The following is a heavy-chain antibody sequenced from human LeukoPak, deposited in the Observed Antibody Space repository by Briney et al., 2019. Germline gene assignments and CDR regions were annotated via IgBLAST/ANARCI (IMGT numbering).Heavy chain of an antibody. J-gene: IGHJ3*01. Sequence: GGSLRLSCAASGFTYRIYAMNWVRQAPGEGLEWVSTFSGSGGGDSTYYADSVKGRFTISRDNSKNTLYLQMNSLRADDTAVYYCAKRGGDDGWGAFDVWGQGTMVTVSS. D-gene: IGHD3-16*01. CDR1: GFTYRIYA. CDR3: AKRGGDDGWGAFDV. CDR2: FSGSGGGDST. V-gene: IGHV3-23*01.